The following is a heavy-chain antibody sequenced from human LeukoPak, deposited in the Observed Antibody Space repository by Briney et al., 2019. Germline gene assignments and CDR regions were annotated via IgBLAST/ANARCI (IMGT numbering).Heavy chain of an antibody. Sequence: GGSLRLSCAASGFTFSSYAMSWVRQAPAKGLEWVSAISGSGGSTYYADSVKGRLTISRDNSKNTLYLQMNSLRAEDTAVYYCAKDPGYSSGWYSYYFDYWGQGTLVTVSS. D-gene: IGHD6-19*01. CDR3: AKDPGYSSGWYSYYFDY. CDR2: ISGSGGST. J-gene: IGHJ4*02. CDR1: GFTFSSYA. V-gene: IGHV3-23*01.